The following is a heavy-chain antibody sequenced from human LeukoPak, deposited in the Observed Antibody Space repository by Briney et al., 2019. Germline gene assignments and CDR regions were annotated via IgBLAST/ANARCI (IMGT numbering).Heavy chain of an antibody. D-gene: IGHD6-13*01. CDR1: GGSISSYY. Sequence: SETLSLTCTVSGGSISSYYWSWIRQPPGKGLEWIGYIYYSGSTNYNPSLKSRVTISVDTSKNQFSLKLSSVTAADTAVYYCARSSRQQLAPSLNWFDPWGQGTLVTVSS. J-gene: IGHJ5*02. CDR2: IYYSGST. CDR3: ARSSRQQLAPSLNWFDP. V-gene: IGHV4-59*08.